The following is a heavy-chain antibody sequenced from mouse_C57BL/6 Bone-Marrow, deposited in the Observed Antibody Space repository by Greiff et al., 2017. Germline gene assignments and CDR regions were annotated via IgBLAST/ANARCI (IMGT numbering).Heavy chain of an antibody. CDR2: IYPGDGDT. J-gene: IGHJ3*01. CDR3: ARRGFAY. Sequence: VQLQQSGPELVKPGASVKISCKASGYAFSSSWMNWVKQRPGKGLEWIGRIYPGDGDTNYNGKFKGKATLTAAKSSSTAYMQLSSLTSEDSAVYFCARRGFAYWGQGTLVTVAA. CDR1: GYAFSSSW. V-gene: IGHV1-82*01.